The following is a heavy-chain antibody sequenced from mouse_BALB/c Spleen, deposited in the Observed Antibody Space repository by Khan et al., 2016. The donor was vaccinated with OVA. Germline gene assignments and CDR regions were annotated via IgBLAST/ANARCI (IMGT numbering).Heavy chain of an antibody. D-gene: IGHD4-1*01. CDR3: ARGNWQSYYFDY. CDR2: INPYNGAT. Sequence: VQLQQSGPDLVKPGTSVKMSCKASGYIFTNYLIHWVKQKPGQGLEWIGYINPYNGATKYNEKFKGKATLTSDKSSITAYMELSSLTSEDSAVYSWARGNWQSYYFDYWGQGTTLTVSS. CDR1: GYIFTNYL. J-gene: IGHJ2*01. V-gene: IGHV1S136*01.